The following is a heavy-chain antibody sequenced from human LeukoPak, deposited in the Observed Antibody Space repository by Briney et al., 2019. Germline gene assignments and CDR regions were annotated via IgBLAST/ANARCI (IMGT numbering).Heavy chain of an antibody. J-gene: IGHJ4*02. Sequence: GESLKISCKGSGYSFVSYWIGWVRQMPGKGLEWMGIIYPGDSDTRYSPSFQGQVTISADKSIKTAYLQWSSLKASDTAMYYCASSTAVTTHYFDFWGQGTLVTVSS. CDR1: GYSFVSYW. V-gene: IGHV5-51*01. CDR2: IYPGDSDT. D-gene: IGHD4-17*01. CDR3: ASSTAVTTHYFDF.